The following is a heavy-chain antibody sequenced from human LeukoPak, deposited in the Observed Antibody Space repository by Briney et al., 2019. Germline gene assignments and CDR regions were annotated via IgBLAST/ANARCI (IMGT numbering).Heavy chain of an antibody. D-gene: IGHD3-10*01. V-gene: IGHV4-61*02. Sequence: SETLSLTCTVSGGSISSGSYYWSWIRQPAGKGLEWIGRIYTSGSTNYNPSLKSRVTISVDTSKNQFSLKLSSVTAADTAVYYCARGYRITMVRGGRFDPWGQGTLVTVSS. J-gene: IGHJ5*02. CDR2: IYTSGST. CDR3: ARGYRITMVRGGRFDP. CDR1: GGSISSGSYY.